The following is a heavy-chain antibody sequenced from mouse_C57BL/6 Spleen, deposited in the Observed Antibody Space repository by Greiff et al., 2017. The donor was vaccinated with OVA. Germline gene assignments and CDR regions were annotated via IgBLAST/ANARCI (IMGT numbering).Heavy chain of an antibody. CDR1: GYTFTDYY. J-gene: IGHJ3*01. V-gene: IGHV1-26*01. CDR2: INPNNGGT. Sequence: EVQLQQSGPELVKPGASVKISCKASGYTFTDYYMNWVKQSHGKSLEWIGDINPNNGGTSYNQKFKGKATLTVDKSSSTAYMELRSLTSEDSAVYYCARRTLLTGWFAYWGQGTLVTVSA. D-gene: IGHD4-1*01. CDR3: ARRTLLTGWFAY.